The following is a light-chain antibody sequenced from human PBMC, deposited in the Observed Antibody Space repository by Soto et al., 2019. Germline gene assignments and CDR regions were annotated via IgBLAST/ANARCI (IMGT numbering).Light chain of an antibody. CDR2: DVS. CDR1: QSVRSSF. Sequence: EIVLTQSPGTLSLSPGARATLSCRASQSVRSSFFAWYQQKPGQAPRLLISDVSVRANGIPDRCSGSGSGTDFTLTINRLEAEDCAVYYCQQYENSVMYTFGQGTKLEIK. V-gene: IGKV3-20*01. J-gene: IGKJ2*01. CDR3: QQYENSVMYT.